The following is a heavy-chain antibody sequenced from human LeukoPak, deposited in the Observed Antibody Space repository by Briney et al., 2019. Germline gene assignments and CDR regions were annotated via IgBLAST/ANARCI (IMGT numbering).Heavy chain of an antibody. V-gene: IGHV4-30-4*01. CDR2: IYYSGST. J-gene: IGHJ4*02. CDR3: ARDRDGYNTIDY. D-gene: IGHD5-24*01. Sequence: SETLSLTCTVSGGSISSGYYYWSWIRQPPGKGLEWIGYIYYSGSTYYNPSLKSRLTTSVDTSKNQFSLKLSSVTAADTAIYYCARDRDGYNTIDYWGQGTLVTVSS. CDR1: GGSISSGYYY.